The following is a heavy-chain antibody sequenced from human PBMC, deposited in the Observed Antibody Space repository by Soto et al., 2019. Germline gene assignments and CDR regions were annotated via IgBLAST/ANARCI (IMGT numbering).Heavy chain of an antibody. CDR2: IYYSGST. D-gene: IGHD6-19*01. Sequence: PSETLSLTCTVSGGSISSYYWIWIRQPPGKGLEWIGYIYYSGSTNYNPSLKSRVTISVDTSKNQFSLKLSSVTAADTAVYYCAQGLRGFDYWGQGTLVTVSS. V-gene: IGHV4-59*01. CDR1: GGSISSYY. J-gene: IGHJ4*02. CDR3: AQGLRGFDY.